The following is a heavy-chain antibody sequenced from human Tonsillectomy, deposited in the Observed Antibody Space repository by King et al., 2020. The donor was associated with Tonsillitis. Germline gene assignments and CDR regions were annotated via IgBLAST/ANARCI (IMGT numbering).Heavy chain of an antibody. Sequence: VQLVESGAEVKKPGASVKVSCKVSGYTFINYGISWVRQAPGQGLEWMGWISVYNGNTNYAQKFQGRVTMTTDTSTSTAYMELRSLRSDDTAVYYCARSPYYYDSSGYYGHYYYYGMDVWGQGTTVTVSS. CDR1: GYTFINYG. J-gene: IGHJ6*02. D-gene: IGHD3-22*01. V-gene: IGHV1-18*04. CDR3: ARSPYYYDSSGYYGHYYYYGMDV. CDR2: ISVYNGNT.